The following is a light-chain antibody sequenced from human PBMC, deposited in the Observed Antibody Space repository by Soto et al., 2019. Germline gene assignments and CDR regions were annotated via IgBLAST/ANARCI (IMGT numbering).Light chain of an antibody. J-gene: IGLJ3*02. CDR1: SRDVGGSNY. CDR3: CSYAGDNNLV. V-gene: IGLV2-14*01. CDR2: EVS. Sequence: QSALIQPASVSGSPGQSITISCTGTSRDVGGSNYVSWYQHHPHRAPRLLIYEVSYRPSGVSSRFSGSKSGNTASLTISGLQAEDEADYYCCSYAGDNNLVFGGGTQLTVL.